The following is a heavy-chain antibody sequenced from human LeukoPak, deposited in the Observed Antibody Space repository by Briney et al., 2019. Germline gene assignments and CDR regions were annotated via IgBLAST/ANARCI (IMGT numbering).Heavy chain of an antibody. J-gene: IGHJ4*02. CDR2: IYYSGST. CDR3: ARERSIAARAFDY. CDR1: GGSISSYY. D-gene: IGHD6-6*01. V-gene: IGHV4-59*01. Sequence: PSETLFLTCTVSGGSISSYYWSWIRQPPGKGLEWIGYIYYSGSTNYNPSLKSRVTISVDTSKNQFSLKLSSVTAADTAVYYCARERSIAARAFDYWGQGTLVTVSS.